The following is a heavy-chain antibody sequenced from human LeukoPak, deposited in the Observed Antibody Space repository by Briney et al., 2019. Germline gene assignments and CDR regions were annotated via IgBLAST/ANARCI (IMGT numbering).Heavy chain of an antibody. CDR3: TRTRCVIMSRGNYYYMDV. CDR2: IDWDEDK. Sequence: SGPTLVNPTQTLTLTCTFSGFSLSSSGMCVSWVRQSPGKALEWLARIDWDEDKFYSKSLETRFTISKDTSKNQVVLTMTNMDPVDTGTYYCTRTRCVIMSRGNYYYMDVWGKGTPVTVSS. D-gene: IGHD5/OR15-5a*01. V-gene: IGHV2-70*17. CDR1: GFSLSSSGMC. J-gene: IGHJ6*03.